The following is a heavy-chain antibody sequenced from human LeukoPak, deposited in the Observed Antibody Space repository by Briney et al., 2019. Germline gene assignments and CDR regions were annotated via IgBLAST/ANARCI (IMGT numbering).Heavy chain of an antibody. CDR1: GGSISSYY. V-gene: IGHV4-4*07. Sequence: SETLSLTCTVSGGSISSYYWSWIRQPAGKGLEWIGRIYTSGSTNYNPSLKSRVTMSVDTSRNQFSLKLSSVTAADTAVYYCARGYGDYVMMDAFDIWGQGTMVTVSS. J-gene: IGHJ3*02. CDR3: ARGYGDYVMMDAFDI. CDR2: IYTSGST. D-gene: IGHD4-17*01.